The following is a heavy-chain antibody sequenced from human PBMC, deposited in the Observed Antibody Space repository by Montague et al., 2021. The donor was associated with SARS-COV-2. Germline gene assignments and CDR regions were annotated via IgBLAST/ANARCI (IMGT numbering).Heavy chain of an antibody. J-gene: IGHJ6*03. CDR1: GDSVSSNSAA. CDR2: TYYRSRWFN. Sequence: CGISGDSVSSNSAAWNWIRQSPSRGLEWLGRTYYRSRWFNDYAVSIRSRITINPDTSKNQFSLQLNSVTPEDTAVYYCARATEWRGYYYYYYMDVWGKGTTVTVSS. D-gene: IGHD1-14*01. CDR3: ARATEWRGYYYYYYMDV. V-gene: IGHV6-1*01.